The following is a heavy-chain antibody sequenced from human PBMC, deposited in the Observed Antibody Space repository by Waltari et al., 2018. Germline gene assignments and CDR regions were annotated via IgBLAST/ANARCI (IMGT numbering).Heavy chain of an antibody. D-gene: IGHD6-19*01. V-gene: IGHV4-38-2*01. Sequence: QVQLQESGPGLVKPSETLSLTCAVSGYSISSGYYWGWIRQPPGKGLEWIGSIYHSGSTYYNPSLKSRVTISVDTSKNQFSLKLSSVTAADTAVYYCARHHRLSSGWYAYFDYWGQGTLVTVSS. CDR3: ARHHRLSSGWYAYFDY. J-gene: IGHJ4*02. CDR2: IYHSGST. CDR1: GYSISSGYY.